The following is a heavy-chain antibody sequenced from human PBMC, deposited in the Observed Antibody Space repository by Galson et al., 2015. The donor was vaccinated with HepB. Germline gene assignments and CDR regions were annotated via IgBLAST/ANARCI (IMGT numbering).Heavy chain of an antibody. CDR3: ARVRQLGQGFHY. V-gene: IGHV6-1*01. J-gene: IGHJ4*02. D-gene: IGHD3-10*01. CDR2: THYRSKFYN. CDR1: GDSVSNNNVG. Sequence: CAISGDSVSNNNVGWNRIRQSPSRGLEWLGRTHYRSKFYNDYAESVKSRITINPDTSKNQISLQLNSVTPEDTAVYYCARVRQLGQGFHYWGQGTLVTVSS.